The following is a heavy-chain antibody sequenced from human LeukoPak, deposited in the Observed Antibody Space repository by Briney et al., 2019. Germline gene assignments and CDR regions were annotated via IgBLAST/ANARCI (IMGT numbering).Heavy chain of an antibody. Sequence: GSSVKVSCKASGGTFSSYAISWVRQAPGQGLEWMGGIIPIFGTANYAQKFQGRVTITADESTSTAYMELSSLRSEDTAVYYCAREYCSGGSCYYDAFDIWGQGTMVTVSS. CDR2: IIPIFGTA. CDR3: AREYCSGGSCYYDAFDI. J-gene: IGHJ3*02. CDR1: GGTFSSYA. V-gene: IGHV1-69*01. D-gene: IGHD2-15*01.